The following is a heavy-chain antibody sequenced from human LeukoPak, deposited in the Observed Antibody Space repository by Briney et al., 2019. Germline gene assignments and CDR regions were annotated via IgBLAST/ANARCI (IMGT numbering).Heavy chain of an antibody. J-gene: IGHJ4*02. CDR1: GGTFSGYA. CDR3: ARADSAVAGSSFDY. CDR2: IIPIFGTA. V-gene: IGHV1-69*13. Sequence: TVKVSCRASGGTFSGYAISWVRQAPGQGLEWMGGIIPIFGTANYAQKFQGRVTITADESTSTAYMELSSLRSEDTAVYYCARADSAVAGSSFDYWGQGTLVTVSS. D-gene: IGHD6-19*01.